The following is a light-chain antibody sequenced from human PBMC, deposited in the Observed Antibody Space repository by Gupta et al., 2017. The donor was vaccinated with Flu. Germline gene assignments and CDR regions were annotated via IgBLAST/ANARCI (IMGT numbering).Light chain of an antibody. CDR3: QSYDSSLSVNI. J-gene: IGLJ1*01. CDR2: GNN. CDR1: SSNIGADYG. Sequence: QSVLTQPPSVSGAPGQRVTISCTGSSSNIGADYGVHWYQQLPGTAPKLLIFGNNNRASGVPDRFSASKSGTSASLAITGLQAADEADYFCQSYDSSLSVNIFGGGTRVTVL. V-gene: IGLV1-40*01.